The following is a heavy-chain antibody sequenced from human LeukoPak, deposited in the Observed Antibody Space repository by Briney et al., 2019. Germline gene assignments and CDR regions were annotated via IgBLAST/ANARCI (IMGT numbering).Heavy chain of an antibody. Sequence: SETLSLTCTVSGGFISSYYWSWIRQPPGKGLEWIGYIYYSGSTNYNPSLKSRVTISVDTSKNQFSLKLSSVTAADTAVYYCARLPRDGYNYEWVDYWGQGTLVTVSS. CDR3: ARLPRDGYNYEWVDY. CDR1: GGFISSYY. J-gene: IGHJ4*02. D-gene: IGHD5-24*01. CDR2: IYYSGST. V-gene: IGHV4-59*01.